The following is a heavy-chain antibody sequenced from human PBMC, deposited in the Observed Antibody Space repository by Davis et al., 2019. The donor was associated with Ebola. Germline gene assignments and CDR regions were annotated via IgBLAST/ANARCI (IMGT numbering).Heavy chain of an antibody. V-gene: IGHV3-53*01. CDR2: IYSGGST. CDR1: GFTVSSNY. J-gene: IGHJ4*02. Sequence: GESLKISCAASGFTVSSNYMSWVRQAPGKGLEWVSVIYSGGSTYYADSVKGRFTISRDNAKNSLYLQMNSLRAEDTAVYYCARDGQWLGFYFDYWGQGTLVTVSS. CDR3: ARDGQWLGFYFDY. D-gene: IGHD6-19*01.